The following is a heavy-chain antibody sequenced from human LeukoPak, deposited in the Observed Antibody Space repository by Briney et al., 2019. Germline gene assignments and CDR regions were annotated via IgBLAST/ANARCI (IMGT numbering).Heavy chain of an antibody. CDR3: ARGRADSRVVVPAAGGRFDI. Sequence: PGGSLRLSCAASGFTFSSYEMNWVRQAPGKGLEWVSYISSSGSTIYYADSVKGRFTISRDNAKNSLYLQMNSLRAEDTAVYYCARGRADSRVVVPAAGGRFDIWGQGTMVTVSS. CDR2: ISSSGSTI. CDR1: GFTFSSYE. V-gene: IGHV3-48*03. D-gene: IGHD2-2*01. J-gene: IGHJ3*02.